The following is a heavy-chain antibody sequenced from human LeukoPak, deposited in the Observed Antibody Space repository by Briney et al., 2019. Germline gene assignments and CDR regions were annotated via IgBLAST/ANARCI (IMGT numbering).Heavy chain of an antibody. D-gene: IGHD3-22*01. CDR3: ATGYSDSLRSPLDS. V-gene: IGHV3-23*01. CDR1: GLTFNNYA. CDR2: ISGRGGNT. Sequence: GGSLRLSCAASGLTFNNYALTWIRQAPGKGLEWVSSISGRGGNTYYGDSVKGRFTISRDDSKNTLFLQMNSLRAEDTAVYYCATGYSDSLRSPLDSWGQGTLVTVSS. J-gene: IGHJ5*01.